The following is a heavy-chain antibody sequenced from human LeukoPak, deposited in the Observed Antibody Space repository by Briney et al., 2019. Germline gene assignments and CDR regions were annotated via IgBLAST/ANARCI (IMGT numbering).Heavy chain of an antibody. CDR1: GGSISSSSYY. CDR3: ARHTADHGALDAFDI. Sequence: SETLSLTCTVSGGSISSSSYYWGWIRQPPGKGLEWIGGIYYSGSTYYNPSLKSRVTISVDTSKNQFSLKLSSVTAADTAVYYCARHTADHGALDAFDIWGEGTMVTVSS. D-gene: IGHD4-17*01. CDR2: IYYSGST. V-gene: IGHV4-39*01. J-gene: IGHJ3*02.